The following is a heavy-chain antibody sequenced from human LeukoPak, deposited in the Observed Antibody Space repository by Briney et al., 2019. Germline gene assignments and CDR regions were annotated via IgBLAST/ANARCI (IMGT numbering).Heavy chain of an antibody. D-gene: IGHD3-10*01. J-gene: IGHJ3*02. CDR1: GFTFSHFW. V-gene: IGHV3-7*01. Sequence: GGSLRLSCAASGFTFSHFWMSWVRQAPGKGLEWVAYIKKTGSETYYVDSVKGRFTITRDNTRNSLFLQMYSLRAEDTAVYYCARPGITAFDIWGQGTMVTVSS. CDR2: IKKTGSET. CDR3: ARPGITAFDI.